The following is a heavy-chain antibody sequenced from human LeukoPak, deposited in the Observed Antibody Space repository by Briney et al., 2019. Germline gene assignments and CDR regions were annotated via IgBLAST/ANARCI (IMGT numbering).Heavy chain of an antibody. CDR1: GGSISSYY. V-gene: IGHV4-59*01. CDR3: ARGNFYDNKGYSPELRY. J-gene: IGHJ4*02. Sequence: PSETLSLTCSVSGGSISSYYWSWIRQPPGRGLEWIGYIYYSGRTSYNPSLKSRVTISVDTSKNQFSLRLSSVTAADTAVYYCARGNFYDNKGYSPELRYWGQGTLVTVSS. CDR2: IYYSGRT. D-gene: IGHD3-10*01.